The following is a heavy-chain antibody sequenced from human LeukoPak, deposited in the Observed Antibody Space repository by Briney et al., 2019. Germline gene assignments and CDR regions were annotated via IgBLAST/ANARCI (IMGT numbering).Heavy chain of an antibody. D-gene: IGHD3-22*01. Sequence: PSQTLSLTCTVSGGSISSDDYYWGWIRQPPGKGLEWIGSIYYSGSTYYNPSLKSRVTISVDTSKNQFSLKLSSVTAADTAVYYCARQMVVVVIDAFDIWGQGTMVTVSS. J-gene: IGHJ3*02. V-gene: IGHV4-39*01. CDR3: ARQMVVVVIDAFDI. CDR1: GGSISSDDYY. CDR2: IYYSGST.